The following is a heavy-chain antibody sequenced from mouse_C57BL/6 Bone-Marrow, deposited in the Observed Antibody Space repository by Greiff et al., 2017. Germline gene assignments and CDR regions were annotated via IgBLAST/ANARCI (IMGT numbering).Heavy chain of an antibody. V-gene: IGHV1-64*01. CDR1: GYTFTSYW. CDR2: IHPNSGST. Sequence: QVHVKQSGAELVKPGASVKLSCKASGYTFTSYWMHWVKQRPGQGLEWIGMIHPNSGSTNYNEKFKSKATLTVDKSSSTAYMQLSSLTSEDSAVYYCARDYYCSSYAFAYWGQGTLVTVAA. D-gene: IGHD1-1*01. CDR3: ARDYYCSSYAFAY. J-gene: IGHJ3*01.